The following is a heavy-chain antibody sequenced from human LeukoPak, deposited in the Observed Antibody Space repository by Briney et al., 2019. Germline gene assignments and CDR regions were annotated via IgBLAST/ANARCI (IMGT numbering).Heavy chain of an antibody. D-gene: IGHD3-16*01. CDR2: IRTKTDGGTT. CDR1: GFTFDADW. CDR3: TTGGPRRH. Sequence: GGSLRLSCAASGFTFDADWMNWFRQAPGKGLEWVGLIRTKTDGGTTDNATPVKGRFAISRDDSRNMLFLQMNSLKTEDTGVYYCTTGGPRRHWGQGTLVTVSS. V-gene: IGHV3-15*01. J-gene: IGHJ4*02.